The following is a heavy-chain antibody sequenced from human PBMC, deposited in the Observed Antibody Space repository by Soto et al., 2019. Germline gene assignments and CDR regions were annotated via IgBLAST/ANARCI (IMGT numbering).Heavy chain of an antibody. CDR3: ARSRLSYSNSSLDY. D-gene: IGHD6-6*01. V-gene: IGHV3-23*01. CDR1: GFTLSNSA. Sequence: EVQLLESGGGLVQRGGSLRLSCAVSGFTLSNSAMTWVRQAPGKGLEWVSGISGSGGSTYHADSVKGRFTISRDNAKNSLYLQMNSLRAEDTAVYYCARSRLSYSNSSLDYWGQGTLVTVSS. CDR2: ISGSGGST. J-gene: IGHJ4*02.